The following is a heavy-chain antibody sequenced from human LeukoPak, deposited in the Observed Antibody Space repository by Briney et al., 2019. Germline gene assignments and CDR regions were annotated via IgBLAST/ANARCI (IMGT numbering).Heavy chain of an antibody. CDR1: GGTFSSYA. CDR2: MIPIFGTA. Sequence: ASVKVSCKTSGGTFSSYAISWVRQAPGQGLEWMGGMIPIFGTANYAQKFQGRVTITADESTSTAYMELSSLRSEDTAVYYCARVVNSVDGVVPAAIAYYYYYMDVWGKGTTVTVSS. J-gene: IGHJ6*03. V-gene: IGHV1-69*13. D-gene: IGHD2-2*01. CDR3: ARVVNSVDGVVPAAIAYYYYYMDV.